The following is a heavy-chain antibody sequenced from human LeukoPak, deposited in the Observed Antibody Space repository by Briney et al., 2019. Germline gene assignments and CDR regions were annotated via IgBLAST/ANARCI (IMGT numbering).Heavy chain of an antibody. CDR3: ARGFDGYSGGSCYRFDP. CDR2: MNPHSGNT. V-gene: IGHV1-8*01. D-gene: IGHD2-15*01. J-gene: IGHJ5*02. CDR1: GYTFTSYD. Sequence: ASVKVSCKASGYTFTSYDINWVRQATGQGLEWMGWMNPHSGNTGYAQKFQGRVTMTRNTSITTAYMELSSLGSDDTAVYYCARGFDGYSGGSCYRFDPWGQGTLVTVSS.